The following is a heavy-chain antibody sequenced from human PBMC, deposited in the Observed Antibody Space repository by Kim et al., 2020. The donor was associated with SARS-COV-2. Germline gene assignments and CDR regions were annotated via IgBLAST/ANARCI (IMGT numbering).Heavy chain of an antibody. CDR3: ARERGGAVRGVIRTYYYYGMDV. CDR2: IYPGDSDT. Sequence: GESLKISCKGSGYSFTSYWIGWVRQMPGKGLEWMGIIYPGDSDTRYSPSFQGQVTISADKSISTAYLQWSSLKASDTAMYYCARERGGAVRGVIRTYYYYGMDVWGQGTTVTVSS. CDR1: GYSFTSYW. D-gene: IGHD3-10*01. V-gene: IGHV5-51*01. J-gene: IGHJ6*02.